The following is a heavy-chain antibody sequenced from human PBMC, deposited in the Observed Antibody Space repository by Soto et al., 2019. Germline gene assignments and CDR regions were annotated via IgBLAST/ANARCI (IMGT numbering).Heavy chain of an antibody. J-gene: IGHJ6*03. D-gene: IGHD2-2*01. CDR1: GGSISSSSYY. V-gene: IGHV4-39*01. Sequence: SETLSLTCTVSGGSISSSSYYWGWIRQPPGKGLEWIGSIYYSGSTYYNPSLKSRVTISVDTSKNQFSLKLRSVTAADTAVYYCARLGGYCSSTSCPNYYYYYMDVWGKGTTVTVSS. CDR2: IYYSGST. CDR3: ARLGGYCSSTSCPNYYYYYMDV.